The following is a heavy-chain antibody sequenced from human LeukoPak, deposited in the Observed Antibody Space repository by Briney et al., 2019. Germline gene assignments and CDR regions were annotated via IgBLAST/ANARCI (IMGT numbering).Heavy chain of an antibody. CDR1: GFTFSSYW. Sequence: GGSLRLSCAASGFTFSSYWMSWVRQAPGKGLEWVANIKQDGSEKYYVDSVKGRFTISRDNAKNSLYLQMNSLRAEDTAVYYCARESYDSSGYDNWFDPWGHGTLVTVSS. CDR2: IKQDGSEK. J-gene: IGHJ5*02. CDR3: ARESYDSSGYDNWFDP. D-gene: IGHD3-22*01. V-gene: IGHV3-7*01.